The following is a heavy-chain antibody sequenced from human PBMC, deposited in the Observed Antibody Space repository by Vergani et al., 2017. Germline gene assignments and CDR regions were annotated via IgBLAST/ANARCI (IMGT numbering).Heavy chain of an antibody. J-gene: IGHJ3*02. CDR2: IWYDGSNK. D-gene: IGHD3-22*01. CDR3: AGGAYYYASSDYPGAFDI. CDR1: GFTFSSHG. V-gene: IGHV3-33*01. Sequence: QVQLVESGGGVVQPGRSLRLSCAASGFTFSSHGMHWVRQAPGKGLEWVAVIWYDGSNKYYADSVKGRFTISRDNSKNTVYLQMNGLRAEDTAVYYCAGGAYYYASSDYPGAFDIWGQGTMVTVSS.